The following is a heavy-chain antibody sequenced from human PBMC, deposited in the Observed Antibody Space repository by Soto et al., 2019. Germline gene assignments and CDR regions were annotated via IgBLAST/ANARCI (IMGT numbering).Heavy chain of an antibody. CDR1: GGSISSYY. V-gene: IGHV4-59*01. D-gene: IGHD3-10*02. J-gene: IGHJ5*01. CDR3: AGMIGDPVLSFDS. CDR2: IFYSGST. Sequence: QVQLQESGPGLVKPSETLSLTCTVSGGSISSYYWSWIRQPPGKGLEWIGFIFYSGSTSYNPSLKSRVTISIDTSEYQFSLKLNSVTAADTAVYYFAGMIGDPVLSFDSWGQGTLVAVSS.